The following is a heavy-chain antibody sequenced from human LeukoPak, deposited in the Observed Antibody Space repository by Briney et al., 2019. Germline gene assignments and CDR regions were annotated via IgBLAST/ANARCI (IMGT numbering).Heavy chain of an antibody. D-gene: IGHD3-10*01. CDR3: ARSTMVRGSYYYGMDV. CDR1: GGTFSSYA. CDR2: IIPIFGTA. V-gene: IGHV1-69*01. J-gene: IGHJ6*04. Sequence: SVKVFSKASGGTFSSYAISWVRQAPGQGLEWMGGIIPIFGTANYAQKFQGRVTITADESTSTAYMELSSLRSEDTAVYYCARSTMVRGSYYYGMDVWGKGTTVTVSS.